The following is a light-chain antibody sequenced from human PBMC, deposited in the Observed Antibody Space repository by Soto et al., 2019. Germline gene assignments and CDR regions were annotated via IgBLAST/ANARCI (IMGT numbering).Light chain of an antibody. V-gene: IGKV3-20*01. CDR1: QSIGDT. J-gene: IGKJ1*01. CDR3: QQYGSSGT. Sequence: ILMTHSPATLSVSPGGIATLSFRASQSIGDTLAWYQQKPGQAPRLLIYGASNRATGIPDRFSGSGSGTDFTLTISRLETEDFAVYYCQQYGSSGTFGQGTKVDIK. CDR2: GAS.